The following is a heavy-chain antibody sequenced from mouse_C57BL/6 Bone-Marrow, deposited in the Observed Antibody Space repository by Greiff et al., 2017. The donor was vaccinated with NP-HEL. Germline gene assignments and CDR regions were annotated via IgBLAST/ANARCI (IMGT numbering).Heavy chain of an antibody. CDR2: ISSGGSYT. J-gene: IGHJ1*03. CDR1: GFSFSSYG. CDR3: ARRFYGSGRWYFDV. Sequence: EVQLVESGGDLVKPGGSLKLSCAASGFSFSSYGMSWVRQTPDKRLEWVATISSGGSYTYYPDSFTGRSTITIDHAYNTLYLQISRLKSEDAAMYYGARRFYGSGRWYFDVGGTGTTLTVSS. D-gene: IGHD1-1*01. V-gene: IGHV5-6*01.